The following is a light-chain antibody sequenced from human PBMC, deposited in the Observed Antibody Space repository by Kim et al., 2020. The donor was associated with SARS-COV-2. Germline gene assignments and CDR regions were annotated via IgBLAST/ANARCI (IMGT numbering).Light chain of an antibody. CDR3: CSYADGVV. J-gene: IGLJ2*01. CDR1: SSDVGSENF. V-gene: IGLV2-23*02. Sequence: QSALTQPASVSGSPGQSITISCTGVSSDVGSENFVAWYQQCPGKAPKLMIYEVRKRPSGVSNRFSGSKSGNAASLTISGLQAEDEAHYYCCSYADGVVFGGGTKLTVL. CDR2: EVR.